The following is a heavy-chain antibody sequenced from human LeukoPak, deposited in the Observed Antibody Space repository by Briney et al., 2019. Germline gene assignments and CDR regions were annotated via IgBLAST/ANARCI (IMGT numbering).Heavy chain of an antibody. CDR2: ISGDGGST. CDR1: GFIFDNYA. J-gene: IGHJ4*02. V-gene: IGHV3-43*02. CDR3: ARESETSGWYDY. D-gene: IGHD6-19*01. Sequence: GGSLRLSCAAPGFIFDNYAIHWVRQAPGKGLEWVSLISGDGGSTFYADSVRGRFTISRDDTRKSLSLQMSSLRSEDTALYYCARESETSGWYDYWGQGTLVTVSS.